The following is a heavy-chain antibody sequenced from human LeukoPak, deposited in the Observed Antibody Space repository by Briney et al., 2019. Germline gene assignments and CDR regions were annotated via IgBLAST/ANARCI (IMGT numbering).Heavy chain of an antibody. Sequence: ASVKVSCKASGYTFTSYYMHWVRQAPRQGLEWMGIINPSGGSTSYAQKFQGRVTMTRDTSTSTVYMELSSLRSEDTAVYYCARGGRITMIVVVPGSYYFDYWGQGTLVTVSS. D-gene: IGHD3-22*01. CDR3: ARGGRITMIVVVPGSYYFDY. CDR1: GYTFTSYY. CDR2: INPSGGST. V-gene: IGHV1-46*01. J-gene: IGHJ4*02.